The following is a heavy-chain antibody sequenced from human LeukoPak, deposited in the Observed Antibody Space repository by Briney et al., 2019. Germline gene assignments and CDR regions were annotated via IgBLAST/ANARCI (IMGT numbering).Heavy chain of an antibody. D-gene: IGHD3-16*01. V-gene: IGHV3-11*01. CDR1: GFTFSDYY. J-gene: IGHJ4*02. Sequence: GGSLRLSCAASGFTFSDYYMSRIRQAPGKGLEWVSYISSSGRTIYYADSVKGRFTISRDNAKNSLYLQMNSLRAEDTAVYYCARARSDVWGSYYVYWGQGTLVTVSS. CDR2: ISSSGRTI. CDR3: ARARSDVWGSYYVY.